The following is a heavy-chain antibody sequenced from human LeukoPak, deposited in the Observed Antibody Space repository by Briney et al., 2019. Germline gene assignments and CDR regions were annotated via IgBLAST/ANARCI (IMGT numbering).Heavy chain of an antibody. J-gene: IGHJ4*02. CDR2: IDYSGGST. Sequence: GGSLRLSCTASGFTLSSYEMSWIRQAPGKGLEWVSSIDYSGGSTYYADSVKGRFAISRDNAKNSLYLQMNSLRAEDTAVYYCARDYRSYFDYWGQGTLVTVSS. D-gene: IGHD1-14*01. CDR3: ARDYRSYFDY. CDR1: GFTLSSYE. V-gene: IGHV3-23*01.